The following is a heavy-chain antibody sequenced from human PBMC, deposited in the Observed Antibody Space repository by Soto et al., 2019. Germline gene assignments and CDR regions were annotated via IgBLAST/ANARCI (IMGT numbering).Heavy chain of an antibody. Sequence: PSETLSLTCTVSGGSISSGGYYWSWIRQPPGKGLEWIGYIYYSGSTNYNPSLKSRVTISVDTSKNQFSLKLSSVTAADTAVYYCARRGDDAFDIWGQGTMVTVSS. CDR2: IYYSGST. D-gene: IGHD3-3*01. CDR1: GGSISSGGYY. CDR3: ARRGDDAFDI. V-gene: IGHV4-61*08. J-gene: IGHJ3*02.